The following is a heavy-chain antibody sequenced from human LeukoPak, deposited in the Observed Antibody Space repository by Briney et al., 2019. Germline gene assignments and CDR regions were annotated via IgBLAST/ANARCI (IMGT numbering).Heavy chain of an antibody. CDR2: IYHSGST. D-gene: IGHD5-18*01. V-gene: IGHV4-38-2*02. J-gene: IGHJ4*02. Sequence: SETPSLTCTVSGYSISSGYYWGWIRQPPGKGLEWIGSIYHSGSTYYNPSLKSRVTISVDTSKNQFSLKLSSVTAADTAVYYCASTTWIQLWSLDYWGQGTLVTVSS. CDR1: GYSISSGYY. CDR3: ASTTWIQLWSLDY.